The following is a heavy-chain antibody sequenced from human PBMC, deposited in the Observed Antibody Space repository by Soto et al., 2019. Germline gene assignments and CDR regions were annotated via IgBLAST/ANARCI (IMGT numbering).Heavy chain of an antibody. CDR1: GFTFSSHG. CDR3: ARGGPTTPSYYGMDV. V-gene: IGHV3-33*01. Sequence: QVQLVESGGGVVQPGRSLRLSCAASGFTFSSHGMHWVRQAPGKGLEWVAVIWYDGSNKYYADSVKGRFTISRDNSKNPLDLEMNSLRAEDTAVYYCARGGPTTPSYYGMDVWGQGTTVTVSS. CDR2: IWYDGSNK. J-gene: IGHJ6*02. D-gene: IGHD4-17*01.